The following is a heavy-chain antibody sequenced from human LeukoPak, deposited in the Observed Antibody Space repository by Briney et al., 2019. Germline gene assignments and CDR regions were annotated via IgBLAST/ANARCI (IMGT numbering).Heavy chain of an antibody. D-gene: IGHD3-22*01. CDR3: ARGEYYYDSSGPFYFDY. CDR1: GGSISSNNW. J-gene: IGHJ4*02. Sequence: SETLSLTCAVSGGSISSNNWWSWVRQPPGKGLEWIGEIYHSGSTNYNPSLKSRVTISVDKSKNQFSLKLSSVTAADTAVYYCARGEYYYDSSGPFYFDYWGQGTLVTVSS. V-gene: IGHV4-4*02. CDR2: IYHSGST.